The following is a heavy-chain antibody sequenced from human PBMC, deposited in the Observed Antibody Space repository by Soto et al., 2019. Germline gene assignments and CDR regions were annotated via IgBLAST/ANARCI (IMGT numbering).Heavy chain of an antibody. D-gene: IGHD2-2*02. Sequence: ASVKVSCKASGYTFTTYAMHWVRQAPGQRLEWMGWINAGNGKTKYSQKFQGRVTITRDTSATTVYMELSSLRSEDTAVYYCAPVGDDCSTTNCYMIDYWGQGTLVTVSS. V-gene: IGHV1-3*01. CDR2: INAGNGKT. J-gene: IGHJ4*02. CDR1: GYTFTTYA. CDR3: APVGDDCSTTNCYMIDY.